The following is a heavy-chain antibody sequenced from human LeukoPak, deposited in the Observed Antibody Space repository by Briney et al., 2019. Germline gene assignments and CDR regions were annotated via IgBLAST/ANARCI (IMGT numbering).Heavy chain of an antibody. D-gene: IGHD6-6*01. CDR3: ARAYSSSSGIDY. V-gene: IGHV4-4*07. CDR1: GVSISSYY. CDR2: IYTSGST. Sequence: SETLSLTCAVSGVSISSYYWSWIRQPAGKGLEWIGRIYTSGSTSYNPSLKSRVTMSVDTPKNQFSLKLSAVTAADTAVYYCARAYSSSSGIDYWGQGTLVTVSS. J-gene: IGHJ4*02.